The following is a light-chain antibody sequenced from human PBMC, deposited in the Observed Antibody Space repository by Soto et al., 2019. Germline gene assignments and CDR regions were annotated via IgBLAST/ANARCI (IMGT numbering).Light chain of an antibody. CDR1: SSDIGGSEY. Sequence: QSALTQPASVSGSPGQSITISCAGTSSDIGGSEYVAWYQQHPGKAPQLMIYGVSNRPSGFSHRFSGSKSGDTASLTISGLQAENEADYFCYSSRSSSTTFYVFGTGTKLTVL. V-gene: IGLV2-14*03. CDR2: GVS. J-gene: IGLJ1*01. CDR3: YSSRSSSTTFYV.